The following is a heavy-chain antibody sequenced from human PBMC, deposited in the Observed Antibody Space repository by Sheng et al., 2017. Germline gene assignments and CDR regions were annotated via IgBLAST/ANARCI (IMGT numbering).Heavy chain of an antibody. CDR2: IIPILGIA. CDR3: ARVNHLEWLSNWFDP. Sequence: QVQLVQSGAEVKKPGSSVKVSCKASGGTFSSYAISWVRQAPGQGLEWMGGIIPILGIANYAQKFQGRVTITADKSTSTAYMELSSLRSEDTAVYYCARVNHLEWLSNWFDPWGQGTLVTVSS. V-gene: IGHV1-69*04. D-gene: IGHD3-3*01. CDR1: GGTFSSYA. J-gene: IGHJ5*02.